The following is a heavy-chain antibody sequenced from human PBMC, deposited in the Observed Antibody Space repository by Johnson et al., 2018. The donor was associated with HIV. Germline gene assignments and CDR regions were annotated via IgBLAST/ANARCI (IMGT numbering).Heavy chain of an antibody. CDR2: ISYNGSEK. J-gene: IGHJ3*02. D-gene: IGHD6-25*01. CDR3: ARDGLSGAFDI. CDR1: GFTFSTYA. V-gene: IGHV3-30*04. Sequence: QVQLLESGGGVVQPGRSLRLSCAASGFTFSTYAMHWVRQAPGKGLEWVAVISYNGSEKYYVDSVKGRFTISRDNAKNSLYLQMNSLRAEDTAVYYCARDGLSGAFDIWGQGKMVTVSS.